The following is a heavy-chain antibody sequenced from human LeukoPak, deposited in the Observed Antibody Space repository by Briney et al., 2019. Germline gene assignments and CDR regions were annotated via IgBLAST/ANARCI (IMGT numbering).Heavy chain of an antibody. CDR3: ARDFPSLGYCSGGSCYSPNYYGMDV. Sequence: ASVKVSCKASGGTFSSYDINWVRQATGQGLEWMGWMNPNSGNTGYAQKFQGRVTMTTDTSTSTAYMELRSLRSDDTAVYYCARDFPSLGYCSGGSCYSPNYYGMDVWGQGTTVTVSS. D-gene: IGHD2-15*01. CDR2: MNPNSGNT. V-gene: IGHV1-8*02. J-gene: IGHJ6*02. CDR1: GGTFSSYD.